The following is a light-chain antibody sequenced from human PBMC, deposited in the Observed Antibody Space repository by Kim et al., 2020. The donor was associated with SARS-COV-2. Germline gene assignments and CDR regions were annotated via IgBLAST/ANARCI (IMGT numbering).Light chain of an antibody. V-gene: IGKV1-33*01. CDR2: DAS. CDR1: QDISNY. J-gene: IGKJ1*01. CDR3: QQYDNLPT. Sequence: DIQMTQSPSSLSASVGDRVTITCQASQDISNYLNWYQQKPGKAPKLLIYDASNLETGVPSRFSGSGSGTYFTFTISSLQPEDIATYYCQQYDNLPTFGQGTKVDIK.